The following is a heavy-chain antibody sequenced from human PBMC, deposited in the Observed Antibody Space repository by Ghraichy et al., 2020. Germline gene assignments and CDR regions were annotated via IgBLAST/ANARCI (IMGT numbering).Heavy chain of an antibody. D-gene: IGHD6-13*01. Sequence: ASVKVSCKASGYTFTGYYMHWVRQAPGQGLEWMGRINPNSGGTNYAQKFQGRVTMTRDTSISTAYMELSRLRSDDTAVYYCARVGGSGYSSSGKGSFDYWGQGTLVTVSS. CDR2: INPNSGGT. CDR3: ARVGGSGYSSSGKGSFDY. J-gene: IGHJ4*02. V-gene: IGHV1-2*06. CDR1: GYTFTGYY.